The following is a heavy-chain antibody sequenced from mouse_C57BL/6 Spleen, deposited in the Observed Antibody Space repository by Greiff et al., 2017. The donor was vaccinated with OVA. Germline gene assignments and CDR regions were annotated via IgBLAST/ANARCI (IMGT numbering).Heavy chain of an antibody. Sequence: EVMLVESGGGLVKPGGSLKLSCAASGFTFSDYGMHWVRQAPEKGLEWVAYISSGSSTIYYADTVKGRFTISRDNAKNTLFLQMTSLRSEDTAMYYCARTYYDSDWYFDVWGTGTTVTVSS. J-gene: IGHJ1*03. CDR2: ISSGSSTI. D-gene: IGHD2-4*01. CDR3: ARTYYDSDWYFDV. CDR1: GFTFSDYG. V-gene: IGHV5-17*01.